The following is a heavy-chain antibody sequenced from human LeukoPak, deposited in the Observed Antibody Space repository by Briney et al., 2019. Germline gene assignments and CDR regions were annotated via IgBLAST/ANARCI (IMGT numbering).Heavy chain of an antibody. V-gene: IGHV3-11*06. CDR3: ARDRERGYSDGQYWYFDL. D-gene: IGHD5-18*01. J-gene: IGHJ2*01. Sequence: PGGSLRLSCAASGFTFSDYYMSWIRQTPGKGLEWVSYISSSSSYTNYADSVKGRFTISRDNAKNSLYLQMNSLRAEDTAVYYCARDRERGYSDGQYWYFDLWGRGTLVTVSS. CDR1: GFTFSDYY. CDR2: ISSSSSYT.